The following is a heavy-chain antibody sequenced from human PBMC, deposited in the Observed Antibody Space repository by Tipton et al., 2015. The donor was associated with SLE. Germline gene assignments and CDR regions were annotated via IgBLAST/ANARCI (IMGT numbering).Heavy chain of an antibody. Sequence: TLSLTCTVSGGSISSRSYYWGWIRQPPGKGLEWIGSIYYSGSTYYNPSLKSRVTISVDTSKNQFSLKLSSVTAADTAVYYCARFCSYYGSGRRYFDYWGQGTLVTVSS. CDR3: ARFCSYYGSGRRYFDY. D-gene: IGHD3-10*01. J-gene: IGHJ4*02. CDR1: GGSISSRSYY. V-gene: IGHV4-39*07. CDR2: IYYSGST.